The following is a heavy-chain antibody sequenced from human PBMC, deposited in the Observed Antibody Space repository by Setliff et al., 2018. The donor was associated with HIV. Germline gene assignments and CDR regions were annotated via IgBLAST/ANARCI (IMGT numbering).Heavy chain of an antibody. J-gene: IGHJ4*02. Sequence: SETLSLTCTVSGGSNSGDYWSWIRLPPGKGLEWIGYIHTSGRTNYNYPFKTRATISRDTSKNQFSLRLSSVTATDTAMYYCARHPREETQRNYKFDSWGQGTLVTVSS. CDR3: ARHPREETQRNYKFDS. V-gene: IGHV4-4*09. CDR2: IHTSGRT. CDR1: GGSNSGDY. D-gene: IGHD1-7*01.